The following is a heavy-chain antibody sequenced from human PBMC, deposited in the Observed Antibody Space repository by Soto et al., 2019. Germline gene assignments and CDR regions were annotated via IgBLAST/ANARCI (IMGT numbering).Heavy chain of an antibody. CDR3: ARGGSYRVFDY. Sequence: ASVKVSCKASGYTFTSYDINWVRQAPGQGLEWMGWMNPNSGNTNYAQKFQGRVTMTTDESTSTAYMELSSLRSEDTAVYYCARGGSYRVFDYWGQGTLVTVSS. D-gene: IGHD1-26*01. CDR1: GYTFTSYD. J-gene: IGHJ4*02. V-gene: IGHV1-8*01. CDR2: MNPNSGNT.